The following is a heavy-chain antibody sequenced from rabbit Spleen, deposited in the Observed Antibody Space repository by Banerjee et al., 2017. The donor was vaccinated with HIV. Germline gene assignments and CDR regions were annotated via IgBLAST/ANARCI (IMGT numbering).Heavy chain of an antibody. Sequence: QSLEESGGRLVKPGASLTLTCTASGLSFSTDAMCWVRQAPGKGPEWIACIYNGDGSTYYASWVNGRFTVSKTSSTTVTLQMTSLTGADTATYFCARDLAAWNSGSYAFNLWGPGTLVTVS. V-gene: IGHV1S40*01. J-gene: IGHJ4*01. CDR1: GLSFSTDA. D-gene: IGHD1-1*01. CDR3: ARDLAAWNSGSYAFNL. CDR2: IYNGDGST.